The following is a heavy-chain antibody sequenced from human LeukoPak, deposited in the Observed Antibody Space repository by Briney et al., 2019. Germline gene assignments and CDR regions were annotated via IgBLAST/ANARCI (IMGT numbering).Heavy chain of an antibody. Sequence: ASVKVSCKASGYTFTSYYMHWVRQAPGQGLEWMGIINPSGGSTSYAQKFQGRVTMTRDTSTSTVYMELSSLRSEDTAVYYCAKASAVRGYYYYGMDVWGQGTTVTVSS. D-gene: IGHD3-10*02. V-gene: IGHV1-46*01. CDR2: INPSGGST. CDR3: AKASAVRGYYYYGMDV. CDR1: GYTFTSYY. J-gene: IGHJ6*02.